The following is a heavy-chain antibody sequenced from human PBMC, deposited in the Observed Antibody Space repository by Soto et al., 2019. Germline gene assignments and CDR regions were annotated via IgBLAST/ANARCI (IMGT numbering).Heavy chain of an antibody. CDR3: APAYGGRSLY. Sequence: QITLKESGPTLVKPTQTLTLTCTFSGFSLSTSRVGVGWIRQPPGKALEWLAVIYWDDAKTYRPSLKSRLTTTKHNSKTQAALTTTNMDPVATDTYYCAPAYGGRSLYWGQGTLVTVSS. CDR2: IYWDDAK. J-gene: IGHJ4*02. D-gene: IGHD1-26*01. V-gene: IGHV2-5*02. CDR1: GFSLSTSRVG.